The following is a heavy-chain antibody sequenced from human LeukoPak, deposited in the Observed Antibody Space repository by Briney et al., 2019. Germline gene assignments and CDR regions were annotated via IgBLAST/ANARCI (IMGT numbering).Heavy chain of an antibody. J-gene: IGHJ4*02. Sequence: SQTMSLTCTVSGISISCGGYKCSWMPQLPGKALVWIGYIYYSGSTYYNPSLKSRVTISVDTSKNQFSLKLSSVTAADTAVYYCAARGSDSLYFDYWGQGTLVTVSS. CDR2: IYYSGST. CDR3: AARGSDSLYFDY. CDR1: GISISCGGYK. V-gene: IGHV4-31*03. D-gene: IGHD3-10*01.